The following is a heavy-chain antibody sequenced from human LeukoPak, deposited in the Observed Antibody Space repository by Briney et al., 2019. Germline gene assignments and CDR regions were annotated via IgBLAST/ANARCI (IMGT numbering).Heavy chain of an antibody. CDR2: INPNSGGT. CDR1: GYTFTGYY. Sequence: ASVKVSCKASGYTFTGYYMHWVRQAHAQGLEWMGWINPNSGGTNYAQKFQGRVTMTRDTSISTAYMELSRLTSDDTAVYCCARAETASSSWYFEYPIDYWGQGTLVTVSS. V-gene: IGHV1-2*02. CDR3: ARAETASSSWYFEYPIDY. J-gene: IGHJ4*02. D-gene: IGHD6-13*01.